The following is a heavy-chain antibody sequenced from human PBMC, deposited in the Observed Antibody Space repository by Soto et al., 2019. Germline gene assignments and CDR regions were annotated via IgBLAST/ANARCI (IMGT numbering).Heavy chain of an antibody. D-gene: IGHD6-19*01. CDR3: ARQLSADSSGYYYYGMEF. CDR2: INHVGIT. CDR1: GGSFRGFY. V-gene: IGHV4-34*01. J-gene: IGHJ6*01. Sequence: PSETLSLTCAVSGGSFRGFYWTWIRQSPGKGLEWLGDINHVGITNYNPSLKSRVSIPVDTSKSQFSLKLSSVTAADTAVYYCARQLSADSSGYYYYGMEFWGQGPTVT.